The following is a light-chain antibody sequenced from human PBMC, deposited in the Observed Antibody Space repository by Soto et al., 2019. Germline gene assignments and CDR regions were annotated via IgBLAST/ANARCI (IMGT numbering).Light chain of an antibody. CDR3: CSYAGSRTWV. V-gene: IGLV2-23*02. J-gene: IGLJ3*02. CDR2: DVT. CDR1: SNDVEKYNL. Sequence: QSALTQPASVSGSPGQSITISCTGTSNDVEKYNLVSWYRHFPGTAPKLIVYDVTKRPSGVSDRLAGSKSGNTASLTISGLQAEDEYDYYCCSYAGSRTWVFGGGTKLTVL.